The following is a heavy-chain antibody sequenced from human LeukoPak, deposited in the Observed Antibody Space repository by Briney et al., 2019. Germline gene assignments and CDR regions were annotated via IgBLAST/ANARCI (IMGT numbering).Heavy chain of an antibody. CDR2: ISYSGST. CDR3: ARGIERITIFGVVYYYYYYMDV. D-gene: IGHD3-3*01. Sequence: SETLSLTCTVSGDSISSSSYYWGWIRQPPGKRLEWIGSISYSGSTYYNPSLKSRVTISADTSKNLLSLKLSSVTAADTAVYYCARGIERITIFGVVYYYYYYMDVWGKGTTVTVSS. V-gene: IGHV4-39*07. J-gene: IGHJ6*03. CDR1: GDSISSSSYY.